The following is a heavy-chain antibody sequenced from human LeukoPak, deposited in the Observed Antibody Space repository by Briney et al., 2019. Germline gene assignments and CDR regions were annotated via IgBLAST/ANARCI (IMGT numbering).Heavy chain of an antibody. Sequence: ASVKVSCKASGYTFTNYDVNWVRQATGQGLEWMGWMKPNSGNTGYAQKFQGRVTITRNTSISTAYMQLSSLRSEDTAVYYCARGASWSGSYYYFAYWGQGTLVTVSS. V-gene: IGHV1-8*03. D-gene: IGHD1-26*01. CDR3: ARGASWSGSYYYFAY. CDR1: GYTFTNYD. J-gene: IGHJ4*02. CDR2: MKPNSGNT.